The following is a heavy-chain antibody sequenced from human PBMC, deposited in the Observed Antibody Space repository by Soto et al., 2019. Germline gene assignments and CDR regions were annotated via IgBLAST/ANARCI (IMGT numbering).Heavy chain of an antibody. V-gene: IGHV4-59*01. Sequence: SETLSLTCTVYGGSISSYYWSWIRQPPGKGLEWIGYIYYSGSTNYNPSLRSRVTISVDTSKNQFSLKLSSVTAADMAVYYCARAPRGYSYGSYYYYGMDAWGQGTTVAVSS. CDR2: IYYSGST. CDR1: GGSISSYY. CDR3: ARAPRGYSYGSYYYYGMDA. J-gene: IGHJ6*02. D-gene: IGHD5-18*01.